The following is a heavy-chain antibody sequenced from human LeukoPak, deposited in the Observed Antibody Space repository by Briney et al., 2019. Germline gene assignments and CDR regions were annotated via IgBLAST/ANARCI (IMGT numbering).Heavy chain of an antibody. CDR3: AKDRRIAAAGAFFDY. V-gene: IGHV3-33*06. D-gene: IGHD6-13*01. CDR1: GFTFCSYG. CDR2: IWYDGSNK. Sequence: PGRSLRLSCAASGFTFCSYGMHWVRQARGKGLEWVAVIWYDGSNKYYADSVKGRFTISRDNSKNTLYLQMNSLRAEDTAVYYCAKDRRIAAAGAFFDYWGQGTLVTVSS. J-gene: IGHJ4*02.